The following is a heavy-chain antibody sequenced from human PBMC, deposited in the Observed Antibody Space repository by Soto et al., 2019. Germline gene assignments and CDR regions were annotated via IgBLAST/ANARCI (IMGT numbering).Heavy chain of an antibody. D-gene: IGHD3-3*01. V-gene: IGHV3-33*01. CDR3: ARENAIFGVRTGFDP. CDR2: IWYDGSNK. Sequence: QVQLVESGGGVVQPGRSLRLSCAASGFTFSSYGMHRVRQAPGKGLEWVAVIWYDGSNKYYADSVKGRFTISRDNSKNTLYLQMNSLRAEDTAVYYCARENAIFGVRTGFDPWGQGTLVTVSS. CDR1: GFTFSSYG. J-gene: IGHJ5*02.